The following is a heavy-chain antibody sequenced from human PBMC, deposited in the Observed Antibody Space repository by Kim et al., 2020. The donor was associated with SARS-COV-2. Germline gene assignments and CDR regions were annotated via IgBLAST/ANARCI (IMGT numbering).Heavy chain of an antibody. V-gene: IGHV3-30*04. J-gene: IGHJ6*02. Sequence: GGSLRLSCAASGFTFSSYAMHWVRQAPGKGLEWVAVISYDGSNKYYADSVKGRFTISRDNSKNTLYLQMNSLRAEDKAVYYCARDSTTTYYYGMDVWGQGTTVTVSS. CDR3: ARDSTTTYYYGMDV. CDR2: ISYDGSNK. CDR1: GFTFSSYA. D-gene: IGHD1-26*01.